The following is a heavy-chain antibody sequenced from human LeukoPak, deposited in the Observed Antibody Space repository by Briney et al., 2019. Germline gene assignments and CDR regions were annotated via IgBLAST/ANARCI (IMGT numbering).Heavy chain of an antibody. CDR2: ISSRRSYI. CDR3: ARGSGWRNFDY. J-gene: IGHJ4*02. V-gene: IGHV3-21*01. CDR1: GFTFSSYS. Sequence: AGSLRLSCAASGFTFSSYSMNWVRQAPGKGLEWVSSISSRRSYIYYADSVKGRFTISRDNAKNSLYLQMNSLRAEDTAVYYCARGSGWRNFDYWGQGTLVTVSS. D-gene: IGHD6-19*01.